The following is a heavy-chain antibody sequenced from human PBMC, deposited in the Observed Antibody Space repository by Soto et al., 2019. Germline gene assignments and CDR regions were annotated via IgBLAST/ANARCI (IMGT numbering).Heavy chain of an antibody. CDR1: GGSISSTNW. D-gene: IGHD6-13*01. V-gene: IGHV4-4*02. J-gene: IGHJ4*02. CDR2: IYHSGTT. CDR3: AFPATADFDY. Sequence: PSETLSLTCAVSGGSISSTNWWTWVRQSPGRGLEWIGEIYHSGTTNYSPSLKSRVNIAVDMSTNHLSLTLISVTAADTAVYYCAFPATADFDYWGKGSLVTVS.